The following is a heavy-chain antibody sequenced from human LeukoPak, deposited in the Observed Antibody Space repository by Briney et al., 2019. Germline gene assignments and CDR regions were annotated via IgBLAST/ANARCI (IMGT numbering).Heavy chain of an antibody. CDR3: AEEYYFDY. CDR1: GFMFSDYG. V-gene: IGHV3-7*03. J-gene: IGHJ4*02. CDR2: IKQDGSEK. Sequence: TGGSLRLSCAAPGFMFSDYGMHWVRQAPGKGLEWVANIKQDGSEKYYVDSVKGRFTISRDNAKNSLYLQMNSPRAEDTAVYYCAEEYYFDYWGQGTLVTVSS.